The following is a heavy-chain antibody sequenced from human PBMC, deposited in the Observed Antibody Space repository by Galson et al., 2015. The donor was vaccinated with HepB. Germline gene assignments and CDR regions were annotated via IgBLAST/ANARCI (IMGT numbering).Heavy chain of an antibody. CDR1: GYTFTSYY. V-gene: IGHV1-46*01. CDR2: INPSGGST. Sequence: SVKVSCKASGYTFTSYYMHWVRQAPGQGLEWMGIINPSGGSTSYAQKFQGRVTMTRDTSTSTVYMELSSLRSEDTAVYYCARDPHGSIWYFRDAWFDPWGQGTLVTVSS. D-gene: IGHD6-13*01. CDR3: ARDPHGSIWYFRDAWFDP. J-gene: IGHJ5*02.